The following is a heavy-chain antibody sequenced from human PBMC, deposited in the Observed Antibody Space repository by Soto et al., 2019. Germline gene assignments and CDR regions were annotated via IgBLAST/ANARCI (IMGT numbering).Heavy chain of an antibody. J-gene: IGHJ4*02. CDR1: GYTFTSYG. CDR3: ASGYCSSTSCSQSTFDY. D-gene: IGHD2-2*03. V-gene: IGHV1-18*01. Sequence: QVQLVQSGAEVKKPGASVKVSCKASGYTFTSYGISWVRQAPGQGLEWMGWISAYNGNTNYAQKLQGRVTMTTDTATITAYMELRSLRSDDTAVYYCASGYCSSTSCSQSTFDYWGQGTLVTVSS. CDR2: ISAYNGNT.